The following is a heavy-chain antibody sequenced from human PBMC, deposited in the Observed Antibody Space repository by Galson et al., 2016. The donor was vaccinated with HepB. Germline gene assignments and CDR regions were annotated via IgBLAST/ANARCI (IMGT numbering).Heavy chain of an antibody. CDR2: IRSAGDIT. CDR1: GFAFDRRA. CDR3: ALPNWITTIAVGWFDS. J-gene: IGHJ5*01. V-gene: IGHV3-23*01. D-gene: IGHD3-22*01. Sequence: SLRLSCAASGFAFDRRALSWVRQAPGKRLEWVSVIRSAGDITYYADSVKGRFTISRDNSKNTLYLQMDSLRAEDTAIYYCALPNWITTIAVGWFDSWGQGTPVTVSS.